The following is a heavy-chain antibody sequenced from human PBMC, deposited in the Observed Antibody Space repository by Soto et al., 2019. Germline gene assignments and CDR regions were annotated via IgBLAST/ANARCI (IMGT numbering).Heavy chain of an antibody. CDR1: GYTLTELS. D-gene: IGHD3-22*01. J-gene: IGHJ5*02. Sequence: ASVKVSCKVSGYTLTELSMHWVRQAHGKGLEWMGGFDPEDGETIYAQKFQGRVTMTEDTSTDTAYMELSGLRSEDTAVYYCATVSMMPPRWFDPWGQGTLVTVSS. CDR2: FDPEDGET. V-gene: IGHV1-24*01. CDR3: ATVSMMPPRWFDP.